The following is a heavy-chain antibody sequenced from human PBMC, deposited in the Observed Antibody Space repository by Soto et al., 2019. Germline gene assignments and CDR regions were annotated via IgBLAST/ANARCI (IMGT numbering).Heavy chain of an antibody. CDR3: ARGDKLSLYPQLDY. CDR2: INVNSGGT. J-gene: IGHJ4*02. D-gene: IGHD3-16*02. CDR1: GYTFTGNY. Sequence: QVQLVQSGAEVKKPGASVKVSCKASGYTFTGNYMHWVRQAPGQGFEWMGWINVNSGGTKYAQKFQGWVTMTRDTSISTAYMALCRLRSDDTAVYYCARGDKLSLYPQLDYWGQGPLVTVSS. V-gene: IGHV1-2*04.